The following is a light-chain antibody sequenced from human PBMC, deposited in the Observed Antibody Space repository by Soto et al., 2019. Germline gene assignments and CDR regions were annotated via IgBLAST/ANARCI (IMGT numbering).Light chain of an antibody. CDR3: QKFNTAPLT. V-gene: IGKV1-27*01. Sequence: DIQMTQSPSSLSASVGDRVTITCRASQNIRNYLNWYQQTPGKAPKLLIYSASTLQSGVPSRFSGSGSGTDFTLTISSLQPEDVATYFCQKFNTAPLTFGQGTRLEIK. CDR2: SAS. CDR1: QNIRNY. J-gene: IGKJ5*01.